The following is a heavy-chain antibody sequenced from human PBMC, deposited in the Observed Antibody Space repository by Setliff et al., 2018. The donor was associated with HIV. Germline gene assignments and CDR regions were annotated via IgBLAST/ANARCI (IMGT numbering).Heavy chain of an antibody. D-gene: IGHD4-4*01. CDR1: GYSFTGYY. J-gene: IGHJ4*02. Sequence: GASVKVSCKASGYSFTGYYMHWVRQAPGQGLEWMGRIKPNSGGTNYAQKFQGRVTITTDESTSTAYMELSSLRSDDTAIYYCARERAPHEPVFDSWGQGTLVTVSS. V-gene: IGHV1-2*06. CDR3: ARERAPHEPVFDS. CDR2: IKPNSGGT.